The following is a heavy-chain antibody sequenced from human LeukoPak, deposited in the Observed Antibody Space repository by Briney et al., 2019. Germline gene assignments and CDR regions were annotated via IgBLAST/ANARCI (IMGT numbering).Heavy chain of an antibody. J-gene: IGHJ4*02. CDR2: ISYDGSNK. D-gene: IGHD1-26*01. CDR1: GFTFSSYG. CDR3: AKDSGSYQLDY. V-gene: IGHV3-30*18. Sequence: GGSLRLSCAASGFTFSSYGMHWVRQAPGKGLEWVAVISYDGSNKYYADSVKGRFTISRDNSKNTLYLQMNSLRAEDTAVYYCAKDSGSYQLDYWGREPWSPSPQ.